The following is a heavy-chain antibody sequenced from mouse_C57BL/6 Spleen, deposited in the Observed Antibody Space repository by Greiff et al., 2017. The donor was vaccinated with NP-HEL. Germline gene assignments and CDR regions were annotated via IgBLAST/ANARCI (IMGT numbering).Heavy chain of an antibody. J-gene: IGHJ4*01. CDR2: IYPSDSET. CDR3: ATAQATAMDY. D-gene: IGHD3-2*02. Sequence: QVQLQQPGAELVRPGSSVKLSCKASGYTFTSYWMDWVKQRPGQGLEWIGNIYPSDSETHYNQKFKDKATLTVDKSSSTAYMQLSSLTSEDAAVYYCATAQATAMDYWGQGTSVTVSS. V-gene: IGHV1-61*01. CDR1: GYTFTSYW.